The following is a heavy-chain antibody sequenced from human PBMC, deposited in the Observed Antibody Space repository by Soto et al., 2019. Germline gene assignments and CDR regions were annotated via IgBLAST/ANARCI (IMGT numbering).Heavy chain of an antibody. CDR1: GGTFSSYA. CDR2: IIPLFGTA. D-gene: IGHD2-2*02. V-gene: IGHV1-69*12. Sequence: QVQLVQSGAEVKKPGSSVKVSCKASGGTFSSYAISWVRQAPGQGLAWMGGIIPLFGTANYAQKFQGRVTITADESTSTAYMELSSLRSDDTAVYYCARASGISTSCHTNYFDYWGQGTLVTVSS. J-gene: IGHJ4*02. CDR3: ARASGISTSCHTNYFDY.